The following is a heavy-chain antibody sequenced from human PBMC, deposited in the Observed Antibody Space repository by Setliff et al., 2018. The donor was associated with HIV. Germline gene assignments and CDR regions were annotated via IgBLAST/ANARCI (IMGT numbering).Heavy chain of an antibody. V-gene: IGHV4-4*08. CDR3: ARKAADVSGGGMDV. J-gene: IGHJ6*02. CDR1: GGSINYYY. D-gene: IGHD2-15*01. Sequence: NPSATLSLTCTVSGGSINYYYWSWIRQPPGKNPEYIGYIHPSGETYYSPSLMSRLTISLDTANNRFSLRLTSATAADTAIYYCARKAADVSGGGMDVRGQGTTVTVSS. CDR2: IHPSGET.